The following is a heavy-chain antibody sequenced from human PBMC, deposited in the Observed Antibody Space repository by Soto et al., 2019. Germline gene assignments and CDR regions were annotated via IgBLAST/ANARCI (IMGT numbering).Heavy chain of an antibody. J-gene: IGHJ4*02. V-gene: IGHV1-18*01. CDR2: ISAYNGNT. CDR3: ASGSSGWVH. D-gene: IGHD6-19*01. CDR1: GYTFSNYC. Sequence: ASVKVSCKASGYTFSNYCITWVQQAPGQGLEWMGWISAYNGNTYYTQNLQDRVTMTTDTSTTTAYMELRSLRSDDTAVHYCASGSSGWVHWGQGALVTV.